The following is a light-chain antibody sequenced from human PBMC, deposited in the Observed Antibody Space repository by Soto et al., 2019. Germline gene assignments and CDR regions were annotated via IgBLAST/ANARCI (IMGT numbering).Light chain of an antibody. J-gene: IGLJ1*01. V-gene: IGLV2-14*01. CDR1: SSDVGSYNY. CDR2: EVR. Sequence: QSVLTQPASVSGSPGQSITISCTGTSSDVGSYNYVSWYQQHPGKAPKLMIYEVRNRPSGVPDRFSGSKSGNTASLTISGLQAADEADYYCSLYTSENAYVFXTGTKVTVL. CDR3: SLYTSENAYV.